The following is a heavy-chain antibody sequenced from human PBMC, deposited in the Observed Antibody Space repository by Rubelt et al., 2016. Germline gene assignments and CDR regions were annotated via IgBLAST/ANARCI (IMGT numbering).Heavy chain of an antibody. V-gene: IGHV3-7*04. J-gene: IGHJ4*02. D-gene: IGHD1-26*01. Sequence: EVQLVESGGGLVQPGGSLRLSCGVSGLSYSSYWMSWVRQAPGKGLEWVANIKQDGNEKNYVDSVKGRFTISRDNAKNSRYQQMNSRRGEATAWYYCATDSRIVGATGSADYWGQGTLVTVSS. CDR1: GLSYSSYW. CDR2: IKQDGNEK. CDR3: ATDSRIVGATGSADY.